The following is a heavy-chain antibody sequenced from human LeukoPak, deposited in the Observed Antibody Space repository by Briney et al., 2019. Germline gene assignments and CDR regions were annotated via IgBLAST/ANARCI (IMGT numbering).Heavy chain of an antibody. V-gene: IGHV4-34*01. Sequence: SETLSLTCAVYGGSFSGYYWSWIRQPPGKGLEWIGEINHSGSTNYNPSLKSRVTISVDTSKNQFSLKLSSVTAADTAVYYCATSSVAGPTAAYWSQGTLVTVSS. CDR2: INHSGST. J-gene: IGHJ4*02. CDR3: ATSSVAGPTAAY. CDR1: GGSFSGYY. D-gene: IGHD6-19*01.